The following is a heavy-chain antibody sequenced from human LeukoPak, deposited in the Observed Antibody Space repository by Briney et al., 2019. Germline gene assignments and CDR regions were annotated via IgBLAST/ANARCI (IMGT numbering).Heavy chain of an antibody. J-gene: IGHJ3*02. V-gene: IGHV1-18*01. CDR3: ARDLGSGEFRANDAFDI. D-gene: IGHD3-10*01. Sequence: ASVKVSCKASGYTFTSYGISWVRQAPGQGLEWMGWISAYNGNTNYAQKLQGRVTMTTDTSTSTAYMELRSLRSDDTAVYYCARDLGSGEFRANDAFDIWGQGTMVTVSS. CDR1: GYTFTSYG. CDR2: ISAYNGNT.